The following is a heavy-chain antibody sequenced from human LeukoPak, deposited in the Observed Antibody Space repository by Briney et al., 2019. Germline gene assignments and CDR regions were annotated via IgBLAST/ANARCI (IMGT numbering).Heavy chain of an antibody. J-gene: IGHJ4*02. CDR2: ISGSGGST. CDR1: GFKFDDYG. V-gene: IGHV3-23*01. D-gene: IGHD2-21*02. Sequence: GGSLRLSCAASGFKFDDYGMSWVRQVPGKGLEWVSAISGSGGSTYYADSVKGRFTISRDNSKNTLYLQMNSLRAEDTAVYYCAKAKVVTAIQYYFDYWGQGTLVTVSS. CDR3: AKAKVVTAIQYYFDY.